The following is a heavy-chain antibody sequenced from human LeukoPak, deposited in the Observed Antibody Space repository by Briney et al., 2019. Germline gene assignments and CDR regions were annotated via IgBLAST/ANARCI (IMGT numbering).Heavy chain of an antibody. CDR3: AKSKAETDFDWFDP. CDR1: GFTSHIYA. V-gene: IGHV3-23*01. D-gene: IGHD6-6*01. J-gene: IGHJ5*02. CDR2: ISNSGALT. Sequence: PGGSLRLSCAASGFTSHIYAMSWVRQAPGKGLEWVSAISNSGALTHYADSVKGRFTISRDNSKSTLFLQMNRLRAEDTAVYYCAKSKAETDFDWFDPWGQGALVTVSS.